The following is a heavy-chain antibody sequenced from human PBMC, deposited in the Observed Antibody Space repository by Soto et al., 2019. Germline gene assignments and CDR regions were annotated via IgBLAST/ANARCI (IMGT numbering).Heavy chain of an antibody. D-gene: IGHD6-13*01. V-gene: IGHV3-30*18. CDR2: ISYDGSNK. J-gene: IGHJ4*02. CDR1: GFTFSSYC. CDR3: AKELPQAEPGIAAAAPAFDY. Sequence: GGSLRLSCAASGFTFSSYCMHWVRQAPGKGLEWVAVISYDGSNKYYADSVKGRFTISRDNSKNTLYLQMNSLRAEDTAVYYCAKELPQAEPGIAAAAPAFDYWGQGTLVTVSS.